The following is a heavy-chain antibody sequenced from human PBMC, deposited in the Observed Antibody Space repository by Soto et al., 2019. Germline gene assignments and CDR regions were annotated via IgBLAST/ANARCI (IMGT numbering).Heavy chain of an antibody. CDR3: AXXXXXGAXXXGFDY. V-gene: IGHV3-30*18. J-gene: IGHJ4*02. CDR2: ISYDGSNK. CDR1: GFTFSSYG. Sequence: QVQLVESGGGVVQPGRSLRLSCAASGFTFSSYGMHWVRQAPGKGLEWVAVISYDGSNKYYADSVKGRFTISRDNSKNTLYLQMNSLRVEDTAVYYCAXXXXXGAXXXGFDYWGQGTLVTVSS.